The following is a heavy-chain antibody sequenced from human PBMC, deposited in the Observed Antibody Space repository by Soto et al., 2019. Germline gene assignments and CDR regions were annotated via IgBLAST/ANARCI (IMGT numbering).Heavy chain of an antibody. V-gene: IGHV1-18*01. Sequence: ASVKVSCKASGYTFTRYGISWVRQAPGQGLEWMGWISGYNGDTNYAQKFQGRVSMTLDTSTGTAYMELRGLTSDDTAIYYCAKNGQPPYYYYGLDVWGQGTKVTVSS. CDR3: AKNGQPPYYYYGLDV. D-gene: IGHD2-8*01. J-gene: IGHJ6*02. CDR2: ISGYNGDT. CDR1: GYTFTRYG.